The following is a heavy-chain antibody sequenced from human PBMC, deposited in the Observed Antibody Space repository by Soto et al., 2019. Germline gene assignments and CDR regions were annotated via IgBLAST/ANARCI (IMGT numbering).Heavy chain of an antibody. V-gene: IGHV3-53*01. CDR1: GFTFSSYS. Sequence: PGGSLRLSCAASGFTFSSYSMTWVRQAPGKGLEWVSVIYSGGSTYYADSVRGRFTISRDNSKYTLYLQMKSLRAEDTAVYYCARDPPATRHGMDVWGQGTTVTVSS. CDR2: IYSGGST. J-gene: IGHJ6*02. CDR3: ARDPPATRHGMDV.